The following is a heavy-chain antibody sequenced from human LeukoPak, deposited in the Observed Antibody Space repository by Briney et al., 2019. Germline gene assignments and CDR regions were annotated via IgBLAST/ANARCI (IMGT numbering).Heavy chain of an antibody. CDR2: ISGSGGTT. J-gene: IGHJ1*01. CDR1: GFTFSSYA. D-gene: IGHD3-10*01. V-gene: IGHV3-23*01. CDR3: ARGQTYYYGSGSYVGSYFQH. Sequence: GGSLRLSCAASGFTFSSYAMSWVRQAPGKGLEWVSAISGSGGTTYYTDSVKGRFTISRDNSKNTLYLQMNSLRAEDTAVYYCARGQTYYYGSGSYVGSYFQHWGQGTLVTVSS.